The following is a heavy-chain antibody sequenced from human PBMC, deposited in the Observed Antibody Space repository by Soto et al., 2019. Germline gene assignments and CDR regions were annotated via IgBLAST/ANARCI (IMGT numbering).Heavy chain of an antibody. CDR3: AREIRGYCSGGSCLAGYFDL. Sequence: SLILSCASSGITFSSYSRHLVLQAPGKGLEWVAVISYDGSNKYYADSVKGRFTISRDNSKNTLYLQMNSLRAEDTAVYYCAREIRGYCSGGSCLAGYFDLWGRGTLVTVSS. CDR2: ISYDGSNK. D-gene: IGHD2-15*01. CDR1: GITFSSYS. J-gene: IGHJ2*01. V-gene: IGHV3-30-3*01.